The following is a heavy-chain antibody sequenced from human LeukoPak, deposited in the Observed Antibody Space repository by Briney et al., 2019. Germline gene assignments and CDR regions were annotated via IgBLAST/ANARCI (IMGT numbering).Heavy chain of an antibody. V-gene: IGHV3-9*01. CDR1: GFTFDDYA. D-gene: IGHD3-10*01. CDR3: AKDMGGSESYNNYYYYGMDV. J-gene: IGHJ6*02. CDR2: ISWNSGRI. Sequence: GGSLRLSCAASGFTFDDYAMHWVRQAPGKGLEWVSGISWNSGRIDYADSVKGRFTISRDNAKNSLYLQMNSLRAEDTALYYCAKDMGGSESYNNYYYYGMDVWGQGTTVTVSS.